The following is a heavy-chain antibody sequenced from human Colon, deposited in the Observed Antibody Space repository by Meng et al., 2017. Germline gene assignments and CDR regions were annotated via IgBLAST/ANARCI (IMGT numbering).Heavy chain of an antibody. Sequence: GPLLLWGSCLFKPSKTLTLTCAINAGPFSGYYWSWIRQAPGKGLGWIGEINHSGDTHYNQSIKSRVSMSFDTSKKQFSLHLSSVTAADTAVYYCSSLLTLDYWGPGTLVTVSS. CDR2: INHSGDT. D-gene: IGHD2-15*01. J-gene: IGHJ4*02. V-gene: IGHV4-34*01. CDR1: AGPFSGYY. CDR3: SSLLTLDY.